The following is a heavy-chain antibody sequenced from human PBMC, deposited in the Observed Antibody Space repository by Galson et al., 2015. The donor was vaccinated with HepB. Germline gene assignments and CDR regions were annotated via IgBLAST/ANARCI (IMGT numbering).Heavy chain of an antibody. CDR3: ARDVNDFWSGYRAYYFDY. Sequence: SVKVSCKASGYTFTGYYMHWVRQAPGQGLEWMGWINPNSGGTNYAQKFQGRVTVTRDTSISTAYMELSRLRSDDTAVYYCARDVNDFWSGYRAYYFDYWGQGTLVTVSS. J-gene: IGHJ4*02. CDR1: GYTFTGYY. D-gene: IGHD3-3*01. CDR2: INPNSGGT. V-gene: IGHV1-2*02.